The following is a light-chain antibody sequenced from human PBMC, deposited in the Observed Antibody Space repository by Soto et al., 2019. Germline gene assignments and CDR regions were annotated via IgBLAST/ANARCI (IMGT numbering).Light chain of an antibody. Sequence: QLVLTQPPSASGTPGQRVTISCSGSSSNIGSNTVNWYQQLPGKAPKLLIYSNNQRPSGVPDRFSGSKSGTSASLAISGLQSEDEADYYCAAWDDSLNGQVVFGGGTKVTVL. CDR2: SNN. CDR1: SSNIGSNT. J-gene: IGLJ2*01. CDR3: AAWDDSLNGQVV. V-gene: IGLV1-44*01.